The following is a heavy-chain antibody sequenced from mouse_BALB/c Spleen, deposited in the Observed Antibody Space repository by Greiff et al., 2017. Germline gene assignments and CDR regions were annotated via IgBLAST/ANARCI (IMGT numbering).Heavy chain of an antibody. Sequence: VQLVESGPGLVAPSQSLSITCTVSGVSLTSYGVHWVRQPPGKGLEWLGVIWAGGSTNYNSALMSRLSISKDNSKSQVFLKMNSLQTDDTAMYYCTREGDYSYAMDYWGQGTSVTVSS. V-gene: IGHV2-9*02. J-gene: IGHJ4*01. CDR1: GVSLTSYG. CDR2: IWAGGST. D-gene: IGHD2-4*01. CDR3: TREGDYSYAMDY.